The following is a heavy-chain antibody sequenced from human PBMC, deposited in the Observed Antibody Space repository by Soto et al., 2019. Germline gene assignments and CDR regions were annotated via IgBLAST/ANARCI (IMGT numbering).Heavy chain of an antibody. CDR1: GGSISRYY. CDR3: ARAVGYCSGGSCYSPYYFDY. Sequence: TSETLSLTCTVSGGSISRYYWSWIRQPPGKGLEWIGYIYYSGSTNYNPSLKSRVTISVDTSKNQFSLKLSSVTAADTAVYYCARAVGYCSGGSCYSPYYFDYWGQGTLVTVSS. J-gene: IGHJ4*02. CDR2: IYYSGST. V-gene: IGHV4-59*01. D-gene: IGHD2-15*01.